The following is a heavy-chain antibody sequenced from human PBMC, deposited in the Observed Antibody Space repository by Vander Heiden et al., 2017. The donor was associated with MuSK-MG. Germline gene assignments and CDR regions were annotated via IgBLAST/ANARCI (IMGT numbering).Heavy chain of an antibody. Sequence: QVQLVESGGGLVKPGESLRLSCAASGFTFSDYYMSWIRLVPQAPGKGLEWVSYISNSGGTIYDADSVQGRFTISRDNAKNSLYLKMDSLRADDTAIYYCARDANGAFDLWGQGTMVTVSS. D-gene: IGHD2-15*01. J-gene: IGHJ3*01. CDR3: ARDANGAFDL. CDR2: ISNSGGTI. CDR1: GFTFSDYY. V-gene: IGHV3-11*01.